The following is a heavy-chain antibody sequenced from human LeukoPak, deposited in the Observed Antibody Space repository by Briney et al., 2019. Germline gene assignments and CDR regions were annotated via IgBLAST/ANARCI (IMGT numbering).Heavy chain of an antibody. V-gene: IGHV3-11*04. CDR1: GFTFSDYY. CDR2: ISSSGSTI. Sequence: GGSLRLSCAASGFTFSDYYMSWIRQAPGKGLEWVSYISSSGSTIYYADSLKGRFTISRDNSKNTLYLQMNSLRGEDTAVYYCARDEAAAPGQRGDWFDPWGQGTQVTVSS. CDR3: ARDEAAAPGQRGDWFDP. J-gene: IGHJ5*02. D-gene: IGHD6-13*01.